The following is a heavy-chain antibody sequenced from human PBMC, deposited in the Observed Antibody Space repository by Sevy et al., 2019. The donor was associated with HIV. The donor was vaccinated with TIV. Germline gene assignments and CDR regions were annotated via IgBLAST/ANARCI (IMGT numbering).Heavy chain of an antibody. V-gene: IGHV1-18*01. CDR3: ARDKSVQVVYGVIRNFYGMDA. CDR1: GYRFTSYG. Sequence: ASVKVSCKASGYRFTSYGISWVRQAPGQGLEWMGWIDTYNGKTNYAQKFQDRVTVTTDTSTDTAYMELRSLRSDDTAIYYCARDKSVQVVYGVIRNFYGMDAWGQGTTVIVSS. D-gene: IGHD2-8*02. J-gene: IGHJ6*02. CDR2: IDTYNGKT.